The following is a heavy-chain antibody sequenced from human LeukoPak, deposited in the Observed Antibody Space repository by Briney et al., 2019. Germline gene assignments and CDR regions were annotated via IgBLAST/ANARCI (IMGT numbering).Heavy chain of an antibody. CDR3: ATNLATVVTPAYY. D-gene: IGHD4-23*01. CDR1: VYSLTELS. Sequence: ASVKVSCKVSVYSLTELSMHWVRQAPRKGLDWMGGFDPEDGETIYTQMFQGRVTMTEDTSTDTAYMELSSLRSEDTAVYYCATNLATVVTPAYYWGQGTPVTVSS. J-gene: IGHJ4*02. V-gene: IGHV1-24*01. CDR2: FDPEDGET.